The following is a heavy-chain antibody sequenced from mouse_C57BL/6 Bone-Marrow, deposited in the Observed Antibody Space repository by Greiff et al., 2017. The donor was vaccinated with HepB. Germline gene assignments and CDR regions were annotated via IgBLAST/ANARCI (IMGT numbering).Heavy chain of an antibody. CDR2: IDPSDSDT. CDR3: ARELRRGYYFDY. J-gene: IGHJ2*01. D-gene: IGHD3-2*02. CDR1: GYTFTSYW. Sequence: QVQLQQPGAELVMPGASVKLSCKASGYTFTSYWMHWVKQRPGQGLEWIGEIDPSDSDTNYNQKFKGKSTLTVDKSSSTAYMQLSSLTSEDSAVYYCARELRRGYYFDYWGQGTTLTVSS. V-gene: IGHV1-69*01.